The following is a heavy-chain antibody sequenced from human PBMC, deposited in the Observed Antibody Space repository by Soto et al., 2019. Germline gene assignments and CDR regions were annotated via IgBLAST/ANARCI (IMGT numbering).Heavy chain of an antibody. Sequence: ASVTVSCQASGYTFTSYGISWVRQAPGQGLEWMGWISAYNGNTNYAQKLQGRVTMTTDTSTSTAYMELRSLKSDDTAVYYCARRDTAMVYNWFDPWGQGTLVTVSS. J-gene: IGHJ5*02. CDR2: ISAYNGNT. CDR1: GYTFTSYG. CDR3: ARRDTAMVYNWFDP. D-gene: IGHD5-18*01. V-gene: IGHV1-18*01.